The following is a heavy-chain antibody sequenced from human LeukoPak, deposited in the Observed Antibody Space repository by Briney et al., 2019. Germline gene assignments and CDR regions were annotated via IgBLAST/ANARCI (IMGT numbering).Heavy chain of an antibody. CDR2: INPSGGST. CDR3: ASRTYYYDSSGHSPQHDAFDI. CDR1: GYTFTSYY. D-gene: IGHD3-22*01. V-gene: IGHV1-46*01. J-gene: IGHJ3*02. Sequence: ASVKVSCKASGYTFTSYYMHWVRQAPGQGLEWMGIINPSGGSTSYAQKFQGRVTMTRDTSTSTVFMELSSLRSEDTAVYYCASRTYYYDSSGHSPQHDAFDIWGQGTTVTVSS.